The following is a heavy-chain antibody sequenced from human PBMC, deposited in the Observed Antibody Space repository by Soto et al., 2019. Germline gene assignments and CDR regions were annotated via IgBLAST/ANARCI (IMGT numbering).Heavy chain of an antibody. CDR1: GFSLSTIGMR. CDR3: ARSIVAAGNRWFDS. J-gene: IGHJ5*01. Sequence: ESGPTLVNPTQTLTLTCTFSGFSLSTIGMRVSWIRQPPGKALEWLARIDWDDDKLYSTSLKTRLTISKDTSKNQVVLTMTNMDPVDTATYYCARSIVAAGNRWFDSWGQGTRGIFSS. D-gene: IGHD6-13*01. CDR2: IDWDDDK. V-gene: IGHV2-70*04.